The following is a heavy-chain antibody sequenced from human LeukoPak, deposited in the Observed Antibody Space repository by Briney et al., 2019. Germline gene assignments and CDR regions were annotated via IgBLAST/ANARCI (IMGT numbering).Heavy chain of an antibody. CDR2: ISYDGSNK. CDR3: ARDRAAAEYIDY. V-gene: IGHV3-30*01. J-gene: IGHJ4*02. D-gene: IGHD6-13*01. Sequence: GGSLRLSCAASGFTFSSYAMHWVRQAPGKGLGWVAIISYDGSNKYYADSVKGRFTISRDSSKNTLYLQMNSLRAEDTAVYYCARDRAAAEYIDYWGQGTLVTVSS. CDR1: GFTFSSYA.